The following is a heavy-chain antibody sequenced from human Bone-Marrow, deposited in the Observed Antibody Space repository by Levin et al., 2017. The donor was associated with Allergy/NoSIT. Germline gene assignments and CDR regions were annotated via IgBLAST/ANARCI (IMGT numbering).Heavy chain of an antibody. CDR2: IFYSGTS. CDR1: GGSLSSGDYS. J-gene: IGHJ4*02. V-gene: IGHV4-30-2*01. D-gene: IGHD4-23*01. CDR3: ARVGYGDYGGAEGFFDY. Sequence: PSETLSLTCAVSGGSLSSGDYSWSWIRRPPGKGLEWIGYIFYSGTSHYNPSFKSRVIISIDRYKNDFSLKLSSVTAADTAVYFCARVGYGDYGGAEGFFDYWGQGAQVTVSP.